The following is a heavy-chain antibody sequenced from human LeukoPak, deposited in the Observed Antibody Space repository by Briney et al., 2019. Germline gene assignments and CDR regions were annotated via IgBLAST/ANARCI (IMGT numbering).Heavy chain of an antibody. D-gene: IGHD5-18*01. Sequence: SETLSLTCSVSGGSINTHNNYWGWIRQPPGKGLEWIGTIYYSGATFYNPSLQSRVTLSVDTSKNLFSLKLSSVTAADTAVYYCGRSIVSYGPTHNWFGPWAREPWSPSPQ. J-gene: IGHJ5*02. CDR3: GRSIVSYGPTHNWFGP. CDR1: GGSINTHNNY. V-gene: IGHV4-39*01. CDR2: IYYSGAT.